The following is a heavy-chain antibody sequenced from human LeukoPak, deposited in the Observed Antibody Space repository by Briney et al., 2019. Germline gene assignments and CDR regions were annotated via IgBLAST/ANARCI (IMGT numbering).Heavy chain of an antibody. CDR3: AKSIVVVPTEDY. CDR2: IIPIFGTA. J-gene: IGHJ4*02. V-gene: IGHV1-69*13. Sequence: ASVKVSCKASGGTFSSYAISWVRQAPGQGLEWMGGIIPIFGTANYAQKFQGRVTITADESTSTAYMELSSLRSEDTAVYYCAKSIVVVPTEDYWGQGTLVTVSS. CDR1: GGTFSSYA. D-gene: IGHD3-22*01.